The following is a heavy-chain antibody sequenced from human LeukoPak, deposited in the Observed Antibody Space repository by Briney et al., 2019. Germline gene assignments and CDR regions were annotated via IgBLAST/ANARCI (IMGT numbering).Heavy chain of an antibody. CDR2: INPNSGGT. CDR1: GYTFTSYG. CDR3: ARVSWIQLYYYYYGMDV. J-gene: IGHJ6*02. V-gene: IGHV1-2*06. D-gene: IGHD5-18*01. Sequence: EASVKVSCKASGYTFTSYGISWVRQAPGQGLEWMGRINPNSGGTNYAQKFQGRVTMTRDTSISTAYMELSRLRSDDTAVYYCARVSWIQLYYYYYGMDVWGQGTTVTVSS.